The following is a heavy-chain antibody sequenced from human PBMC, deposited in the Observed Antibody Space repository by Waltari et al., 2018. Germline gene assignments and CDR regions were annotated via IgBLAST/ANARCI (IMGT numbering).Heavy chain of an antibody. D-gene: IGHD5-12*01. J-gene: IGHJ3*01. V-gene: IGHV4-39*02. CDR1: GGSITSNRHY. CDR2: MSYKGAT. CDR3: ATYIGASIGTAAFDV. Sequence: QLQLQESGPGLGKPSETLSLTCIVSGGSITSNRHYWAWIRLPPGQGLEWIGTMSYKGATYSGPSLKSRFAVSRDTSKNHLSLKLASVTAADTAVYYCATYIGASIGTAAFDVWGQGTMVTVSS.